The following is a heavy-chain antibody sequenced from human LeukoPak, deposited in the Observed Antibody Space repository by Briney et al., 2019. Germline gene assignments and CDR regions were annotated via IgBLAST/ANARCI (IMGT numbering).Heavy chain of an antibody. V-gene: IGHV3-30*02. CDR2: IRYDGSNK. CDR3: AKDSGAYYYGSGSYGF. Sequence: GGSLRLSYAASGFTFSSYGMHWVRQAPGKGLEWVAFIRYDGSNKYYADSVKGRFTISRDNSKNTLYLQMNSLRAEDTAVYLCAKDSGAYYYGSGSYGFWGQGTLVTVSS. J-gene: IGHJ4*02. D-gene: IGHD3-10*01. CDR1: GFTFSSYG.